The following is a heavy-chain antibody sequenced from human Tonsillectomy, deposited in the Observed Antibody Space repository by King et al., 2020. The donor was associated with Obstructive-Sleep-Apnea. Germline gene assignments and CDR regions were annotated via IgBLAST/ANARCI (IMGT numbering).Heavy chain of an antibody. CDR1: GFTFSDYW. V-gene: IGHV3-7*01. J-gene: IGHJ4*02. Sequence: VQLVESGGGFVQSGGSLRLSFAASGFTFSDYWMTWFRQAPGKGLEWVANIKQDWSEKYYVDSDKGRFTISIDNAANSLSLQMESLGAEDTAVYYCAKGSYRHDYWGQGTLVTVSS. CDR3: AKGSYRHDY. D-gene: IGHD3-16*02. CDR2: IKQDWSEK.